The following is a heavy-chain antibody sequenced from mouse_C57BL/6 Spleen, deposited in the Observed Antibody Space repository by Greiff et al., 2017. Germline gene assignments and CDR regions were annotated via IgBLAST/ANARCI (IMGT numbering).Heavy chain of an antibody. Sequence: QVQLQQPGAELVRPGTSVKLSCKASGYTFTSYWMHWVKQRPGQGLEWIGVIDPSDSYTNYNQKFKGKATLTVDTSSSTAYMQRSSLTSEDSAVYCGARTTRDYYGSRDWGQGTTLTVSS. CDR1: GYTFTSYW. CDR3: ARTTRDYYGSRD. J-gene: IGHJ2*01. CDR2: IDPSDSYT. D-gene: IGHD1-1*01. V-gene: IGHV1-59*01.